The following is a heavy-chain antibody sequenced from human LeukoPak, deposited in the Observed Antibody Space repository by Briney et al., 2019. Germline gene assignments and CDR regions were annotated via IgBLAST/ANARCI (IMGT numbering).Heavy chain of an antibody. CDR1: GYTFGTHW. CDR2: INPSGDVR. V-gene: IGHV1-46*01. J-gene: IGHJ5*02. Sequence: GASVKVSCKASGYTFGTHWMHWVRQAPGQGLEWMALINPSGDVRSYAQKFQGRVTVTRDMSTRTVYMELSDLRPEDTAVYYCARDYSGEWEQLTGWWFDPWGQGTLVIVSS. D-gene: IGHD1-26*01. CDR3: ARDYSGEWEQLTGWWFDP.